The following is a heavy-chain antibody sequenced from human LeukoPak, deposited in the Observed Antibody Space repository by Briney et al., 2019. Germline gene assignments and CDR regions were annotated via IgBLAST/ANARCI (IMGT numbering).Heavy chain of an antibody. CDR2: IIPILGIA. CDR3: ASQSSVVVVPAAEPDNWFDP. V-gene: IGHV1-69*04. Sequence: ASVKVSCKASGGTFSSYAISWVRQAPGQGLEWMGRIIPILGIANYAQKFQGRVTITTDESTSTAYMELSSLRSEDTAVYYCASQSSVVVVPAAEPDNWFDPWGQGTLVTVSS. CDR1: GGTFSSYA. J-gene: IGHJ5*02. D-gene: IGHD2-2*01.